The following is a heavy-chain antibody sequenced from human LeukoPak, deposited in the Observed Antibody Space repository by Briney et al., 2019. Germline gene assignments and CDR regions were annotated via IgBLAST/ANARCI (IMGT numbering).Heavy chain of an antibody. CDR3: ASHTAGHGSGY. Sequence: SQTLSLTCTVSGGSISSGSYYWSWIRQPQGKGLEWIGHIYNSGSTRYNPSLKSRVAISVDTSNNQFSLNLNSVTVADTAVYYCASHTAGHGSGYWGHGILVTVSS. V-gene: IGHV4-61*09. D-gene: IGHD5-24*01. CDR1: GGSISSGSYY. J-gene: IGHJ4*01. CDR2: IYNSGST.